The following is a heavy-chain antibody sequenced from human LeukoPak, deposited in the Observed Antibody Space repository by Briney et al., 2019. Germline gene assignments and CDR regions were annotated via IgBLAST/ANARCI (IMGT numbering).Heavy chain of an antibody. CDR2: IYYSGST. J-gene: IGHJ3*02. D-gene: IGHD2-2*01. CDR1: GGSISSGDYY. CDR3: ARDRWYCSSTSCLKVGAFDI. Sequence: SETLSPTCTVSGGSISSGDYYWSWIRQPPGKGLEWIGYIYYSGSTYYNPSLKSRVTISVDTSKNQFSLKLSSVTAADTAVYYCARDRWYCSSTSCLKVGAFDIWGQGTMVTVSS. V-gene: IGHV4-30-4*01.